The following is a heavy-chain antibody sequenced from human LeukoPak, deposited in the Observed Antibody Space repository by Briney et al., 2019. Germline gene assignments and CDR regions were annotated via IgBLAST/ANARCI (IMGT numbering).Heavy chain of an antibody. D-gene: IGHD5-12*01. CDR1: GSIFTSYW. V-gene: IGHV5-10-1*01. CDR3: ARQAEWLRLGSFDY. CDR2: IDPSDSYT. Sequence: AAALRISCKGSGSIFTSYWISWVRQMPGKGLEWMGRIDPSDSYTNYSPSFQGHVTISADKSISTAYLQWSSLKASDTAMYYCARQAEWLRLGSFDYWGQGTLVTVSS. J-gene: IGHJ4*02.